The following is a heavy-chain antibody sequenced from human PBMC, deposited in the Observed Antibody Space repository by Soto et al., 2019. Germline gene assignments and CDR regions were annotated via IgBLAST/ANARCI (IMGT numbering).Heavy chain of an antibody. CDR3: ARHTGGYYYYYMDV. Sequence: QLQLQESGPGLVKPSETLSLTCTVSGGSISSSSYYWGWIRQPPGKGLEWIGSIYYSGSTYYNPSLKSRVTLSVDTSKNQFSLKLSSVTAADTAVYYCARHTGGYYYYYMDVWGKGTTVTVSS. CDR2: IYYSGST. CDR1: GGSISSSSYY. J-gene: IGHJ6*03. D-gene: IGHD3-10*01. V-gene: IGHV4-39*01.